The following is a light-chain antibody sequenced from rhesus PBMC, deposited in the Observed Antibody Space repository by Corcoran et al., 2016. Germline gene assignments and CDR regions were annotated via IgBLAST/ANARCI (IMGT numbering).Light chain of an antibody. Sequence: DIQMTQSPSSLSASVGDRVTITCRASENVNNYLHWYQQKPGKCPKLLFYKASTLQSGVPSRFSGSGSGTDFTFTISSLQPEDFATYYCQHSYGTPYSFGPGTKVEIK. J-gene: IGKJ2*01. V-gene: IGKV1-74*01. CDR1: ENVNNY. CDR3: QHSYGTPYS. CDR2: KAS.